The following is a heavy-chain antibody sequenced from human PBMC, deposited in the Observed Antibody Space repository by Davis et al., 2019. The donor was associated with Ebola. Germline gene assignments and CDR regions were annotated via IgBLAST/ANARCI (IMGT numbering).Heavy chain of an antibody. D-gene: IGHD5-24*01. CDR2: IRYDGVTE. J-gene: IGHJ4*02. V-gene: IGHV3-30*02. CDR3: AKNREMATITDLHY. CDR1: GFTSSSYA. Sequence: GESLKISCAASGFTSSSYAMHWVRPAPGKGLERVAFIRYDGVTEYYADSVKGRFTISRDNSKNTQFLQMNSLRTEETTHYYCAKNREMATITDLHYWSQGTLVTVS.